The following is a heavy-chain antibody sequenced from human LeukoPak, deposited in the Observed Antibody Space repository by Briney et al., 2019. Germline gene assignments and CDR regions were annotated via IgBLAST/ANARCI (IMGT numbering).Heavy chain of an antibody. Sequence: GGSLRLPCAASGFTSSSYAMSWVRQAPGKGLEWVSTINSNGGNTYYADSVKGRVTISRDNSKNTLYLQMNSLRVEDTAVYYCARRGDYFPFDYWGQGTLVTVSS. J-gene: IGHJ4*02. CDR1: GFTSSSYA. D-gene: IGHD3-16*01. V-gene: IGHV3-23*01. CDR3: ARRGDYFPFDY. CDR2: INSNGGNT.